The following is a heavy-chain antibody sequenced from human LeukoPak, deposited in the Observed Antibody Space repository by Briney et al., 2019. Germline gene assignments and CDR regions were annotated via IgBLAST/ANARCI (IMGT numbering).Heavy chain of an antibody. J-gene: IGHJ4*02. D-gene: IGHD5-12*01. CDR1: GGSISSSSYY. V-gene: IGHV4-39*07. CDR3: AREGTLWILDY. Sequence: SETLSLTCTVSGGSISSSSYYWGWIRQPPGKGLEWIGSIYYSGSTYYNPSLKSRVTISVDTSKNQFSLKLSSVTAADTAVYYCAREGTLWILDYWGQGTLVTVSS. CDR2: IYYSGST.